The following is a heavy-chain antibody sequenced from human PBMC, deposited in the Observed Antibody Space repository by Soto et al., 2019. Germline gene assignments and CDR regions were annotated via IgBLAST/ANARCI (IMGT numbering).Heavy chain of an antibody. J-gene: IGHJ4*02. V-gene: IGHV1-46*03. CDR2: INPSGGST. CDR3: ARSADYGANSLDY. CDR1: GYTFINNY. D-gene: IGHD4-17*01. Sequence: QVQLVQSGAEVKKPGASVKVSCKASGYTFINNYMHWVRQAPGQGLEWMGVINPSGGSTTYAQKFQGRVTMTRDTSTSTVYRELSSLRFEDTAVYYCARSADYGANSLDYWGQGTLVTVSS.